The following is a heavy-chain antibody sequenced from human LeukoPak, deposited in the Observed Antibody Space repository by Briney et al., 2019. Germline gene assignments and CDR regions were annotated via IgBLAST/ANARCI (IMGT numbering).Heavy chain of an antibody. CDR3: VREAVANDAFDI. V-gene: IGHV4-61*02. D-gene: IGHD5-12*01. CDR1: GGSISSGSYY. Sequence: PSQTLSLTCTVSGGSISSGSYYWSWIRQPAGKGLEWIGRIYTSGSTNYNPSLKSRVTISVDTSKNQFSLKLSSVTAADTAVYYCVREAVANDAFDIWGLGTMVTVSS. CDR2: IYTSGST. J-gene: IGHJ3*02.